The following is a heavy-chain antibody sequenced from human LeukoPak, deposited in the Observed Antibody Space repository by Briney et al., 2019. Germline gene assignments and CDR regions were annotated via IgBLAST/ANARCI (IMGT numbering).Heavy chain of an antibody. J-gene: IGHJ4*02. D-gene: IGHD3-10*01. CDR2: VSTNGDVT. CDR1: GLTFNSHS. CDR3: AKLSLSGRSQSADY. V-gene: IGHV3-23*01. Sequence: GGSLRLSCVASGLTFNSHSMSWVRQAPGMGLEWVSVVSTNGDVTFYADSVKGRLTISRDNSKNTLFLQMNSLRAEDTAVYYCAKLSLSGRSQSADYWGQGTLVTVSS.